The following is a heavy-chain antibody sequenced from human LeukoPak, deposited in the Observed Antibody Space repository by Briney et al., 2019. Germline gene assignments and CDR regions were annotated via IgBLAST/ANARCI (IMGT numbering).Heavy chain of an antibody. CDR2: VYYGRSP. CDR3: ARSSGTGTFSY. V-gene: IGHV4-39*02. CDR1: GDSISRSTYY. J-gene: IGHJ4*02. D-gene: IGHD6-25*01. Sequence: SQTLSLTCTVSGDSISRSTYYWAWIRQPPGKGLEWIGSVYYGRSPYFNPSLESRATISVDTSKNHFSLKMSSVTAADTAVYYCARSSGTGTFSYWGQGTLVTISS.